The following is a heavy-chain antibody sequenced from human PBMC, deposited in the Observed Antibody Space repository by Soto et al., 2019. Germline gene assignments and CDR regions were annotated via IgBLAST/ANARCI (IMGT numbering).Heavy chain of an antibody. CDR2: IYYSGST. Sequence: QLQLQESGPGLVKPSETLSLTCTVSGGSISSDTHYWGWIRQPPGKGLEWIGSIYYSGSTYYNPSRGSRATKSVNTSKNQYSPKLTSVAAADTSMYYGARQTAGMIAKVAFDIWGQGTMVTVSS. CDR1: GGSISSDTHY. J-gene: IGHJ3*02. D-gene: IGHD2-21*01. V-gene: IGHV4-39*01. CDR3: ARQTAGMIAKVAFDI.